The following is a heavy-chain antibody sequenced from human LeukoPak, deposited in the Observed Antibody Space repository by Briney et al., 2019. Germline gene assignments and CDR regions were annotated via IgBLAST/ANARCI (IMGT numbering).Heavy chain of an antibody. CDR1: GFTLSSSA. D-gene: IGHD3-22*01. CDR3: ARDSRITMIMGYEDY. CDR2: ISDNGYDT. V-gene: IGHV3-23*01. Sequence: GRSLSLSCPASGFTLSSSAMTWVRQAPGKGLEWVSAISDNGYDTFYADSVKGRFTISRDNSKNAVYLQMNSLRAEDTAIYYCARDSRITMIMGYEDYWGQGTLVTVSS. J-gene: IGHJ4*02.